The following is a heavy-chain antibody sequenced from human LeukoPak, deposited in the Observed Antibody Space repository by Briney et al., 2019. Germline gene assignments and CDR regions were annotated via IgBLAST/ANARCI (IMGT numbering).Heavy chain of an antibody. CDR3: ARDRGYQLLTGWFDP. V-gene: IGHV3-11*01. D-gene: IGHD2-2*01. CDR2: ISSSGSTI. J-gene: IGHJ5*02. CDR1: GFTFSDYY. Sequence: GGSLRLSYAPSGFTFSDYYMSWIRQAPGKGLEWVSYISSSGSTIYYADSVKGRFTISRDNAKNSLYLHMNSLRAEDTAVYYCARDRGYQLLTGWFDPWGQGTLVTVSS.